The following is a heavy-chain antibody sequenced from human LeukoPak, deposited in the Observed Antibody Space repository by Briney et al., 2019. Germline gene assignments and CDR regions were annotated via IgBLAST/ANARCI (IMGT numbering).Heavy chain of an antibody. CDR2: FNREDDEA. J-gene: IGHJ4*02. Sequence: ASVTVSCNISGYTLTDFSMHWVRQAPGKGLEGMGGFNREDDEAIYAPHFQGRVTVTEDTSTDTAYMELSSLRSEDTAVYYCATLDSYYDNSGRPLVPDWGQGTLVTVS. CDR3: ATLDSYYDNSGRPLVPD. V-gene: IGHV1-24*01. D-gene: IGHD3-22*01. CDR1: GYTLTDFS.